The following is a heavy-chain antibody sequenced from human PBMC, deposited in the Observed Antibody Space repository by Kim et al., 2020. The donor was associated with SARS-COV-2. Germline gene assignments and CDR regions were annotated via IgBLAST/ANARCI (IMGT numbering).Heavy chain of an antibody. D-gene: IGHD3-22*01. CDR2: ISSSSSYI. J-gene: IGHJ6*02. CDR3: ARRQWSSGYPFGYYYYGMDV. Sequence: GGSLRLSCAASGFTFSSYSMNWVRQAPGKGLEWVSSISSSSSYIYYADSVKGRFTISRDNAKNSLYLQMNSLRAEDTAVYYCARRQWSSGYPFGYYYYGMDVWGQGTTVTVSS. V-gene: IGHV3-21*01. CDR1: GFTFSSYS.